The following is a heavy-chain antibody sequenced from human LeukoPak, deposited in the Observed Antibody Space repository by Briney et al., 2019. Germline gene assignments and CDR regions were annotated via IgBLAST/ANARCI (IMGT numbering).Heavy chain of an antibody. D-gene: IGHD3-9*01. CDR3: AVGYYDILTGYYRRNAFDI. Sequence: SETLSLTCTVSGGSISSYYWNWIRQPAGKGLEWIGRISSSGSANYNPSLKSRVTMSVDTSKNQFSLKLSSVTAADTAVYYCAVGYYDILTGYYRRNAFDIWGQGTMVTVPS. CDR2: ISSSGSA. V-gene: IGHV4-4*07. J-gene: IGHJ3*02. CDR1: GGSISSYY.